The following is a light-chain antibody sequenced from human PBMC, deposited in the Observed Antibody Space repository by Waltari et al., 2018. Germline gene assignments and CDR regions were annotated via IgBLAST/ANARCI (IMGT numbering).Light chain of an antibody. CDR1: QRVLYSSNNKNY. V-gene: IGKV4-1*01. CDR3: QQYYSTPLT. J-gene: IGKJ4*01. Sequence: DIVMTQSPDSLAVSLGERATINCKSSQRVLYSSNNKNYLAWYQQKPGQPPKLLIYWASIRESGVPDRLSGSGSGTDFTLTISSLQAEDVAVYYCQQYYSTPLTFGGGTKVEIK. CDR2: WAS.